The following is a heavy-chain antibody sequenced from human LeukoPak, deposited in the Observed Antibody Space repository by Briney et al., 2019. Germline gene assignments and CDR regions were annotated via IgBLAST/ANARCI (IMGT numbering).Heavy chain of an antibody. CDR3: ARWGRYGPFDP. CDR2: INHSGST. CDR1: GFTFSSYA. Sequence: PGGSLRLSCAASGFTFSSYAMSWVRQPPGKGLEWIGEINHSGSTNYNPSLKSRVTISVDTSKNQFSLKLSSVTAADTAVYYCARWGRYGPFDPWGQGTLVTVSS. J-gene: IGHJ5*02. V-gene: IGHV4-34*01. D-gene: IGHD3-16*01.